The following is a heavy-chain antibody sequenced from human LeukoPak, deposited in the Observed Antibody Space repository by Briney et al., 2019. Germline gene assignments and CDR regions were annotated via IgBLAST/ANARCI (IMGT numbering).Heavy chain of an antibody. Sequence: SETLSLTCTVSGGSISSSSYYWGWIRQPPGKGLEWIGRGSTSGSTNYNPSLKSRVTMSVETSKNRFSLKLSSVTAADTAVYYCARDSYFGSGNYYIDYWGQGTLVTVSS. CDR3: ARDSYFGSGNYYIDY. CDR1: GGSISSSSYY. D-gene: IGHD3-10*01. V-gene: IGHV4-39*07. J-gene: IGHJ4*02. CDR2: GSTSGST.